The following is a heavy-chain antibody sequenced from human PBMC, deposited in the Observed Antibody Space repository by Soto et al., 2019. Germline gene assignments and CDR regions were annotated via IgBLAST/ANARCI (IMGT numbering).Heavy chain of an antibody. CDR3: ARGDYFDRRFDN. V-gene: IGHV3-7*03. D-gene: IGHD3-22*01. J-gene: IGHJ4*02. Sequence: EVQLVESGGGLVQPGGSLRLSCAASGFTFNTHWMNWVRQAPGKGREWVADIKQDESEKYYVDSVKGRFTISRDNAKNTLYLQMNSLRAEDTAVYYCARGDYFDRRFDNWGQGTLVTVSS. CDR2: IKQDESEK. CDR1: GFTFNTHW.